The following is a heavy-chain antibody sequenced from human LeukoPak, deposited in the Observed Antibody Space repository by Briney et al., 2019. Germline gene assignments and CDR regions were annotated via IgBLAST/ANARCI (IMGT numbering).Heavy chain of an antibody. J-gene: IGHJ6*03. CDR1: GGSISSYY. D-gene: IGHD6-6*01. Sequence: SETLSLTCTVSGGSISSYYWSWIRQPPGKGLEWIGYIYTSGSTNYNPSLKSRVTISVDTSKNQFSLKLSSVTAADTAVYYCARLSIAARLFYYYYMDVWGKGTTVTVSS. CDR2: IYTSGST. V-gene: IGHV4-4*09. CDR3: ARLSIAARLFYYYYMDV.